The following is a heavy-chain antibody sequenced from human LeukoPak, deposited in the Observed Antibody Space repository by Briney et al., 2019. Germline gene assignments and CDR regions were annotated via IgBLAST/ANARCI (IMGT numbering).Heavy chain of an antibody. CDR3: ARDHGGKVDRYFDL. J-gene: IGHJ2*01. CDR1: GYPFGSYG. V-gene: IGHV1-18*01. D-gene: IGHD2-15*01. CDR2: NSGYKGNT. Sequence: ASVKVSCKASGYPFGSYGISWVRQAPGQGLEWMGWNSGYKGNTKYAQKFQGRVPMTTDTSTSTAYMELRSLRSDDTAVYYCARDHGGKVDRYFDLWGRGTLVTVSS.